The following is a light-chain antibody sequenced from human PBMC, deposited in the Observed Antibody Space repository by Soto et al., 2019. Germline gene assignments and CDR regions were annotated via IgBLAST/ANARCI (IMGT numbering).Light chain of an antibody. Sequence: DLQMTQSPSSLSASVGDRVTITCRASQSIRNYLNWFQQKPGKAPKRLIYAASSLQRGVPSRFSGSGSGTDFTLTISSLQPEDFATYYCQQSYSASPITFGQATRMEIK. CDR1: QSIRNY. CDR2: AAS. J-gene: IGKJ5*01. CDR3: QQSYSASPIT. V-gene: IGKV1-39*01.